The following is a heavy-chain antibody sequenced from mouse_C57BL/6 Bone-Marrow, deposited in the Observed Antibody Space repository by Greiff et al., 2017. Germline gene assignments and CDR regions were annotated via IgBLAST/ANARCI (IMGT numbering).Heavy chain of an antibody. V-gene: IGHV7-3*01. D-gene: IGHD6-5*01. CDR1: GFTFTDYY. CDR3: ARYTSYAFYAMDY. J-gene: IGHJ4*01. Sequence: EVKLVESGGGLVQPGGSLSLSCAASGFTFTDYYMSWVRQPPGKALEWLGFIRNKANGYTTEYSASVKGRFTISRDNSQIILYLQMNALRAEDSATYYWARYTSYAFYAMDYWGQGTSVTVSS. CDR2: IRNKANGYTT.